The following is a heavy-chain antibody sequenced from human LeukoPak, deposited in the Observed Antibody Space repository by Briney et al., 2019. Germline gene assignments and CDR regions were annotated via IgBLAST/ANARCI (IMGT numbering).Heavy chain of an antibody. CDR1: GYTFTSYG. V-gene: IGHV1-18*01. Sequence: GASVKLSCKASGYTFTSYGISWARQAPGQGLEWMGWISAYNGNTNYAQKLQGRVTMTTDTSTSTAYMELRSLRSDDTAVYYCARGGPFRGASYYMDVWGKGTTVTVSS. CDR2: ISAYNGNT. J-gene: IGHJ6*03. CDR3: ARGGPFRGASYYMDV.